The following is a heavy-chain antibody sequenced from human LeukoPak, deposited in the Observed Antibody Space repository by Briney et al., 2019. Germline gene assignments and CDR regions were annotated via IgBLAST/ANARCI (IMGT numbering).Heavy chain of an antibody. CDR2: INPNSGGT. Sequence: GASVKVSCKASGYAFTGYSIRWVRQAPGQGLEWMGWINPNSGGTNFAQNFQGRVTMTRDTSISTAYMELSRLTSDDTAVYYCARDSQNYYDSRGGGDDAFDIWGQGTMVTISS. D-gene: IGHD3-22*01. CDR1: GYAFTGYS. CDR3: ARDSQNYYDSRGGGDDAFDI. J-gene: IGHJ3*02. V-gene: IGHV1-2*02.